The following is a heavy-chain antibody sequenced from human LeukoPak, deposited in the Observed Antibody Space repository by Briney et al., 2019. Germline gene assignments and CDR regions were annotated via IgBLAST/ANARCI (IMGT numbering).Heavy chain of an antibody. CDR1: GFSFSDYY. D-gene: IGHD3-22*01. CDR3: ARVNPISSGFYAY. J-gene: IGHJ4*02. V-gene: IGHV3-11*06. CDR2: ISGTSSIT. Sequence: GGSLRPSCAASGFSFSDYYMSWIRQAPGKGPEWVSYISGTSSITHYADSVKGRFTISRDNAKNSLYLQMNSLRVEDTAVYYCARVNPISSGFYAYWGQGALVTVSS.